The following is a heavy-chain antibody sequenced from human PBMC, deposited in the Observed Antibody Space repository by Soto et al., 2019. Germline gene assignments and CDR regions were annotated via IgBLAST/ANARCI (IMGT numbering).Heavy chain of an antibody. Sequence: AGGSLRLSCAASGFTFSSYSMNWVRQAPGKGLEWVSSISSSSSYIYYADSVKGRFTISRDNAKNSLYLQMNSLRAEDTAVYYCARVRLVGYYGMDVWGQGTTVTVYS. CDR3: ARVRLVGYYGMDV. V-gene: IGHV3-21*01. D-gene: IGHD6-6*01. CDR1: GFTFSSYS. J-gene: IGHJ6*02. CDR2: ISSSSSYI.